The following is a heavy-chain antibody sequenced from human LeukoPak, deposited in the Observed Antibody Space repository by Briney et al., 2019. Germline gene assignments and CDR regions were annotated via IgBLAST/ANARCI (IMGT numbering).Heavy chain of an antibody. Sequence: GESLKISCKGSGYSFTSYWIGWVRQMPGKGLEWMGTIYPGDSDTRYSPSFQGQVTISADKSISTAYLQWSSLKASDTAMYYCARIRDEDIVVVVAATQVYYFDYWGQGTLVTVSS. D-gene: IGHD2-15*01. CDR3: ARIRDEDIVVVVAATQVYYFDY. CDR1: GYSFTSYW. V-gene: IGHV5-51*01. CDR2: IYPGDSDT. J-gene: IGHJ4*02.